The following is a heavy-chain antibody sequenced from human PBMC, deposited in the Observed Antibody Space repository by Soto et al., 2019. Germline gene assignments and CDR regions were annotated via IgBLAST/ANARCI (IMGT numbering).Heavy chain of an antibody. CDR1: GYSFTSYW. D-gene: IGHD2-2*01. CDR2: IYPGDSDT. V-gene: IGHV5-51*01. CDR3: ARSVVVPAANFNYYMDV. Sequence: PGESLKISCKGSGYSFTSYWIGWVRQMPGKGLEWMGIIYPGDSDTRYSPSFQGQVTISADKSISTAYLQWSSLKASGTAMYYWARSVVVPAANFNYYMDVWGKGTTVTVSS. J-gene: IGHJ6*03.